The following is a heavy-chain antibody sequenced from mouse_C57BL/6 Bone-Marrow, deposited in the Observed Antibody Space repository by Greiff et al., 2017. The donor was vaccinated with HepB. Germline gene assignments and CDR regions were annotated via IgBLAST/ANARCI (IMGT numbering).Heavy chain of an antibody. V-gene: IGHV5-4*01. CDR1: GFTFSSYA. J-gene: IGHJ4*01. Sequence: DVHLVESGGGLVKPGGSLKLSCAASGFTFSSYAMSWVRHTPEKRLEWVATISDGGSYTYYPDNVKGRFTISRDNAKNNLYLQMSHLKSEDTAMYYCARERYRYFYYYAMDYWGQGTSVTVSS. D-gene: IGHD1-1*01. CDR2: ISDGGSYT. CDR3: ARERYRYFYYYAMDY.